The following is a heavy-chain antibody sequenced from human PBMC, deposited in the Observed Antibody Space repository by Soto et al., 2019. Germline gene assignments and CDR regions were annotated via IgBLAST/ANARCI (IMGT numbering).Heavy chain of an antibody. CDR3: ARLSSSSWYLHGMDV. V-gene: IGHV3-66*04. CDR2: IYSGGST. CDR1: GFTVSSNY. Sequence: EVQLVESGGGLVQPGGSLRLSCAASGFTVSSNYMSWVRQAPGKGLEWVSVIYSGGSTYYADSVKGRFTISRDNSKNTRYLKMNSLRAEDTAVYYCARLSSSSWYLHGMDVWGQGTTVTVSS. D-gene: IGHD6-13*01. J-gene: IGHJ6*02.